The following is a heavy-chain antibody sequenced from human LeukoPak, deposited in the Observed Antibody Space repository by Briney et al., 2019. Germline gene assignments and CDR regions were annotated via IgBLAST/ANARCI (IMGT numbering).Heavy chain of an antibody. V-gene: IGHV1-2*02. J-gene: IGHJ4*02. D-gene: IGHD3-22*01. CDR3: ARVHDSSGSQGL. CDR1: GYTFTNYG. CDR2: INPNSGGT. Sequence: ASVMVSYKASGYTFTNYGFTWVRQAPGQGLEWMGWINPNSGGTNYAQKFQGRVTMTRDTSISTAYMELSRLRSDDTAVYYCARVHDSSGSQGLWGQGTLVTVSS.